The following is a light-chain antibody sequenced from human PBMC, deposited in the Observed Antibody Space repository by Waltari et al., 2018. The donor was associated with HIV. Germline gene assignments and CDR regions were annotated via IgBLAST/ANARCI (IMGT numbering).Light chain of an antibody. Sequence: QTVVTQEPSFSVSPGGTVTLTCGLSSGSVSTSHYPSWNQQTPGQAPRTLIYSTNTRSSGVPDRFSGSILGNKAALTSTGALAEDESDYYCVLNVASGIWMFGGGTKLTVL. J-gene: IGLJ3*02. CDR1: SGSVSTSHY. V-gene: IGLV8-61*01. CDR2: STN. CDR3: VLNVASGIWM.